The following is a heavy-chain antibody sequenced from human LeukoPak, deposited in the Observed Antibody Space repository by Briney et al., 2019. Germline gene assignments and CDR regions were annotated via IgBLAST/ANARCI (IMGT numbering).Heavy chain of an antibody. J-gene: IGHJ4*02. V-gene: IGHV3-48*04. CDR3: ARAGSIYDYVWGSYRYPNLGYFDY. D-gene: IGHD3-16*02. Sequence: PGGSLRLSCAASGFTFSSYSMNWVRQAPGKGLEWVSYIRSSSSTIYYADSVKGRFTISRDNAKNSLYLQMNSLRAEDTAVYYCARAGSIYDYVWGSYRYPNLGYFDYWGQGTLVTVSS. CDR2: IRSSSSTI. CDR1: GFTFSSYS.